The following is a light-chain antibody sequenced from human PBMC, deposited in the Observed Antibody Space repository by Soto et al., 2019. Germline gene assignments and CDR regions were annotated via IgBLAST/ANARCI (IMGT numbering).Light chain of an antibody. V-gene: IGKV3-20*01. CDR3: QQYGSSPDT. Sequence: EIVLTQSPGTLSLSPGERATLSCRASQSVSSSYLAWYQQKPGQAPRLLIYGASSRATGIPDRFSGSGSGTDFTLTISRLEPDVFAVYYCQQYGSSPDTLGQGTRLEIK. CDR2: GAS. CDR1: QSVSSSY. J-gene: IGKJ5*01.